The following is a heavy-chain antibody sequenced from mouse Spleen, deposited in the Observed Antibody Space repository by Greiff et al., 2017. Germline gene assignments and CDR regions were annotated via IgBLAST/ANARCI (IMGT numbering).Heavy chain of an antibody. CDR3: ARGLTTATDYAMDY. J-gene: IGHJ4*01. D-gene: IGHD1-2*01. CDR1: GYTFTDYN. CDR2: INPNNGGT. V-gene: IGHV1-18*01. Sequence: VQLKESGPELVKPGASVKIPCKASGYTFTDYNMDWVKQSHGKSLEWIGDINPNNGGTIYNQKFKGKATLTVDKSSSTAYMELRSLTSEDTAVYYCARGLTTATDYAMDYWGQGTSVTVSS.